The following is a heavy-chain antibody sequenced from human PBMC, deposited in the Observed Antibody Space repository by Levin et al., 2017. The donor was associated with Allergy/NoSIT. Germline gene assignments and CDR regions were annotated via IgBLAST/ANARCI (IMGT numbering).Heavy chain of an antibody. V-gene: IGHV3-23*01. Sequence: AASVKVSCAASGFTFSSYTTNWVRQAPGKGLEWLSSISGSGGGTFYADSVKGRFTISRDFSKNTIYLQMNSLISDDTAVYYCAKNSSANYFDYWGQGTLVTVSS. CDR2: ISGSGGGT. D-gene: IGHD6-19*01. CDR3: AKNSSANYFDY. J-gene: IGHJ4*02. CDR1: GFTFSSYT.